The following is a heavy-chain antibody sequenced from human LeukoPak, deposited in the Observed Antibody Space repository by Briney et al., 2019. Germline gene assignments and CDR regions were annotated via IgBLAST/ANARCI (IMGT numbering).Heavy chain of an antibody. CDR1: GFTLSTYW. J-gene: IGHJ4*02. Sequence: GGSLRLSCAASGFTLSTYWMHWVRQAPGEGLVWVSRIKNDGSSTYYADPVKGRFTISRDNAKNTLYLQMSSLRTEDTAVYYCARSDYFDSWGQGTLVTVSS. CDR3: ARSDYFDS. V-gene: IGHV3-74*01. CDR2: IKNDGSST.